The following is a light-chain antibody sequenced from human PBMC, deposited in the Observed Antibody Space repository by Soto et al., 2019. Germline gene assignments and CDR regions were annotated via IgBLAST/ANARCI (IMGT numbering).Light chain of an antibody. CDR3: LQYHNLWA. CDR2: RAS. CDR1: QNIYYN. J-gene: IGKJ1*01. Sequence: IVMTQSPATLSVSPGESATLSCRANQNIYYNVAWYQHRPGQAPRLLIYRASTRATGVPARFSGSGSGTEFTLTISSLQSEDFTVYSCLQYHNLWAFGQGTKVDIK. V-gene: IGKV3-15*01.